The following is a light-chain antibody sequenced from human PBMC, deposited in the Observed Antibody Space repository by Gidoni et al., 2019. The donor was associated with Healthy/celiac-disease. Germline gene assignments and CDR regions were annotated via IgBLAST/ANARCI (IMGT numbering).Light chain of an antibody. CDR2: GAS. V-gene: IGKV3D-15*01. CDR3: QQYNNWLTT. J-gene: IGKJ5*01. CDR1: QSVSSN. Sequence: EIVMTQSPATLSVSPGERATLSCRASQSVSSNLAWYQQKPGQAPRLLIYGASTRATGIPARFSGRGSGTEFTLTISSLQSEDFAVYYCQQYNNWLTTFGQGTRLEIK.